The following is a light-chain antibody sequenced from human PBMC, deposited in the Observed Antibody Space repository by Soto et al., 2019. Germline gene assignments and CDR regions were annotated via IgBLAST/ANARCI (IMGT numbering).Light chain of an antibody. Sequence: SVLTQPASVSGSPGQSITISCTGTSSGVGSYNLVSWYQQNPGKAPKLMIYEDTKRPSGVSHRFSGSKSGNTASLTISGLQAEDEADYYCCSYAGGSTPYVFGTGTKVTVL. J-gene: IGLJ1*01. CDR1: SSGVGSYNL. CDR3: CSYAGGSTPYV. CDR2: EDT. V-gene: IGLV2-23*01.